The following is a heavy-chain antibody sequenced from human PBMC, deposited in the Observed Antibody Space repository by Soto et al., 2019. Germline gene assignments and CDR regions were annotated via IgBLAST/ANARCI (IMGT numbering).Heavy chain of an antibody. J-gene: IGHJ6*02. CDR2: IYYSGST. V-gene: IGHV4-30-4*01. CDR3: ARAAESGSGSYYKLYYYYGMDV. CDR1: GGSISSGDYY. D-gene: IGHD3-10*01. Sequence: PSETLSLTCTVSGGSISSGDYYWSWIRQPPGKGLEWIGYIYYSGSTYYNPSLKSRVTISVDTSKNQFSLKLSSVTAADTAVYYCARAAESGSGSYYKLYYYYGMDVWGQAPTVTVSS.